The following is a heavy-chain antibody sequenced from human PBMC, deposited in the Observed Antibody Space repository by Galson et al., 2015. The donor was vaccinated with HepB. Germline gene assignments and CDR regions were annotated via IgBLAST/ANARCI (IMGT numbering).Heavy chain of an antibody. J-gene: IGHJ6*02. V-gene: IGHV3-33*08. Sequence: SLRLSCAASGFTFSSYGMHWVRQAPGKGLEWVAVIYYDGSKKYYADSVKGRFTISRDNSKNTLYLQMNSLRVEDTAVYYCARDNSPLGYYYGMDVWGQGPTVSVSS. CDR2: IYYDGSKK. CDR3: ARDNSPLGYYYGMDV. D-gene: IGHD3-22*01. CDR1: GFTFSSYG.